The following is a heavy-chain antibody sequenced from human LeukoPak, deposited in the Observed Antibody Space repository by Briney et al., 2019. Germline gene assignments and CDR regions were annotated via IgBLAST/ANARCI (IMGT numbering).Heavy chain of an antibody. D-gene: IGHD2-2*01. CDR1: GASIHDDH. Sequence: SETLSLTCTVSGASIHDDHFTWIRQPPGRGLEWIGFVYYRGSAKYNPSLESRVTISVDTSKKQISLILKSVTAADTAVYYCGRNFEASSTWYIQYWGQGSLVTVTS. CDR3: GRNFEASSTWYIQY. CDR2: VYYRGSA. J-gene: IGHJ1*01. V-gene: IGHV4-59*12.